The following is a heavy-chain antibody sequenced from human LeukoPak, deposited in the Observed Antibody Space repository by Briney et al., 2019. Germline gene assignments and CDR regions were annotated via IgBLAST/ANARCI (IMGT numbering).Heavy chain of an antibody. V-gene: IGHV4-30-2*01. Sequence: SETLSLTCTVSGGSITSGGYYWSWIRQPPGKGLEWIGYIYHSGSTYYNPSLKRRAIISVDRSKNQFSLKLTSVTAADTAVYYCARSGYCSTTSCYTWAFDIWGQGTMVTVSS. CDR2: IYHSGST. CDR1: GGSITSGGYY. J-gene: IGHJ3*02. D-gene: IGHD2-2*02. CDR3: ARSGYCSTTSCYTWAFDI.